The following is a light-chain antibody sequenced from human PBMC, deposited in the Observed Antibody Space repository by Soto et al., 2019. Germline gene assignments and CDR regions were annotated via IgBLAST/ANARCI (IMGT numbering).Light chain of an antibody. J-gene: IGLJ1*01. CDR2: DNN. CDR3: GTWDSSLSVYV. V-gene: IGLV1-51*01. CDR1: SSNIGNNY. Sequence: SVLTQPPSVSAAPGQKVTISCSGSSSNIGNNYVSWYQQLPGTAPKLLIYDNNKRPSGIPDRFSGSKSGTSATLGITGLQTGDEADYYCGTWDSSLSVYVFGTGTKLTVL.